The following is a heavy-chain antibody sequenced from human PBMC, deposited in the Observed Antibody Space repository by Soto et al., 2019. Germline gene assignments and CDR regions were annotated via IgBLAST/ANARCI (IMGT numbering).Heavy chain of an antibody. V-gene: IGHV2-5*01. CDR2: IYWNDEQ. Sequence: QITLKESGPTLVKPTQTLTLTCTFSGFSLTSGVVGVGWIRQPPGEALEWLALIYWNDEQYYNPSLRNSLTITRDTSKNQVVLTMTNMDPEDPATYYCAHRLPGPSGYDVWGQGTTVTVSS. CDR1: GFSLTSGVVG. J-gene: IGHJ6*02. D-gene: IGHD6-13*01. CDR3: AHRLPGPSGYDV.